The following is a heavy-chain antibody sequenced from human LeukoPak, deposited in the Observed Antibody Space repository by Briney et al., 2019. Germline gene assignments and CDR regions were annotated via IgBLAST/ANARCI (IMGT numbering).Heavy chain of an antibody. Sequence: PGGSLRLSCAASGFTFSSYSMNRVRQAPGKGLEWVSSISSSSSYIYYADSVKGRFTISRDNAKDSLYLQMNSLRAEDTAVYYCARNSDFWSGYYVGRYYYYGMDVWGQGTTVTVSS. V-gene: IGHV3-21*01. CDR2: ISSSSSYI. CDR1: GFTFSSYS. J-gene: IGHJ6*02. D-gene: IGHD3-3*01. CDR3: ARNSDFWSGYYVGRYYYYGMDV.